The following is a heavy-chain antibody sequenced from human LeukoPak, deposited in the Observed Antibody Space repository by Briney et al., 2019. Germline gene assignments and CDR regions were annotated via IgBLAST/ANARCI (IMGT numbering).Heavy chain of an antibody. CDR2: VYYSGST. CDR3: ARDPRSHSSSWYWYFDL. D-gene: IGHD6-13*01. J-gene: IGHJ2*01. CDR1: GGSTSNYY. Sequence: SETLSLTCTVSGGSTSNYYWSWIRQPPGKGLEWIGYVYYSGSTNYNPSLKSRVTISVDTSKNQFSLKLSSVTAADTAVYYCARDPRSHSSSWYWYFDLWGRGTLVTVSS. V-gene: IGHV4-59*01.